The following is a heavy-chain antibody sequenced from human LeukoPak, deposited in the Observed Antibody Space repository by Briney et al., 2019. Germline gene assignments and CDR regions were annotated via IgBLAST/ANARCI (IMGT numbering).Heavy chain of an antibody. Sequence: ASVKVSCKASGYTFTSYDINWVRQATGQGLEWMGWMNPNSGNTGYAQKFQGRVTITRNTSISTAYVELSSLRSEDTAVYYCAGGRTDIVVVPATLRNYYFDYWGQGTLVTVSS. D-gene: IGHD2-2*01. V-gene: IGHV1-8*03. CDR1: GYTFTSYD. J-gene: IGHJ4*02. CDR3: AGGRTDIVVVPATLRNYYFDY. CDR2: MNPNSGNT.